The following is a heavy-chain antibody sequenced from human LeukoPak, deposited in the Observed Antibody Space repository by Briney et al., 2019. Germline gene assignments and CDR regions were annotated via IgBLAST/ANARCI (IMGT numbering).Heavy chain of an antibody. CDR2: IYPDDSDT. D-gene: IGHD6-19*01. J-gene: IGHJ3*02. CDR3: ARPDSSGWYTDAFDI. V-gene: IGHV5-51*01. Sequence: GESLKISCKGSGYSFTSYWIGWVRQMPGKGLEWMGIIYPDDSDTRYNPSFQGQVTISADESISTAYLQWSSLKASDTAMYYCARPDSSGWYTDAFDIWGQGTMVTVSS. CDR1: GYSFTSYW.